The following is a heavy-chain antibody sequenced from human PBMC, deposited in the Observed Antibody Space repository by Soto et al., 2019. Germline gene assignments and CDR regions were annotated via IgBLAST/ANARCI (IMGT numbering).Heavy chain of an antibody. CDR2: ISGSGGST. CDR3: LGSFGGVIAPIDY. D-gene: IGHD3-16*02. Sequence: EVQLLESGGGLVQPGGSLRLSCAASGFTFSSYAMSWVRQAPGKGLEWVSAISGSGGSTYYADSVKGRFTISRDNSKSTLYLQMNSLRAEDTAVYYCLGSFGGVIAPIDYWGQGTLVTVSS. V-gene: IGHV3-23*01. J-gene: IGHJ4*02. CDR1: GFTFSSYA.